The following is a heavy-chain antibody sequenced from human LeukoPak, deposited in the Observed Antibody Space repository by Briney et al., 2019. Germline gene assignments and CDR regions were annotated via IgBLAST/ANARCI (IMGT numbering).Heavy chain of an antibody. CDR2: ISGSGGST. Sequence: GGSLRLSCAASGFTFSSYAMSWVRQAPGKGLEWVSAISGSGGSTYYADSVKGRFTISRDNSKNTLYLQMNSLRAEETAVYYCARLADCRSTSCYPYFDYWGQGTLVTVSS. D-gene: IGHD2-2*01. CDR1: GFTFSSYA. J-gene: IGHJ4*02. V-gene: IGHV3-23*01. CDR3: ARLADCRSTSCYPYFDY.